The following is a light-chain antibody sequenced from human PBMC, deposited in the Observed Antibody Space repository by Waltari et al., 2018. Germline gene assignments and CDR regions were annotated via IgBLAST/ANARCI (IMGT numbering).Light chain of an antibody. CDR3: QQRSNWPPPLT. J-gene: IGKJ4*01. CDR1: QSVSSY. CDR2: DAS. Sequence: EIVLTQSPATLSLSPGERATLSCRASQSVSSYLAWYQQKPGQAPRLLIYDASNRATGTPARFSGSGSGTDFTLTISSLEPEDFAVYYCQQRSNWPPPLTFGGGTKVEIK. V-gene: IGKV3-11*01.